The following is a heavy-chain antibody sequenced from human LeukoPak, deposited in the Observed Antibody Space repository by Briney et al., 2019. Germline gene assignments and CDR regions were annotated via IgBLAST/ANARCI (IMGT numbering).Heavy chain of an antibody. J-gene: IGHJ5*02. D-gene: IGHD6-19*01. CDR1: GYTFTSYG. CDR3: ARERALYSSGWYEALDWFDP. CDR2: ISAYNGNT. V-gene: IGHV1-18*04. Sequence: ASVKVSCKASGYTFTSYGISWVRQAPGQGLEWMGWISAYNGNTNYAQKLQGRVTMTTDTSTSTAYMELRSLRSDDTAVYYCARERALYSSGWYEALDWFDPWGQGTLVTVSS.